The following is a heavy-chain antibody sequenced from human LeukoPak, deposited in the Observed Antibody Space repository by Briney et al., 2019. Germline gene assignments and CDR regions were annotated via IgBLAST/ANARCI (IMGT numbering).Heavy chain of an antibody. V-gene: IGHV1-69*13. Sequence: ASVKVSFKASGGTFSSYAISWVRQAPGQGLEWMGGIIPILTTPKYAQKFQGRVTISADESTSTAYMELSSLRAEDTALYYCARGAGFKSGRTIHFFGMDVWGQGTTVTVSS. CDR3: ARGAGFKSGRTIHFFGMDV. CDR1: GGTFSSYA. D-gene: IGHD2-21*01. J-gene: IGHJ6*02. CDR2: IIPILTTP.